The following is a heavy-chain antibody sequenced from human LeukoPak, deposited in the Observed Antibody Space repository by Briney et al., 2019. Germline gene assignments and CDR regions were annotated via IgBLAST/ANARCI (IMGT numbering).Heavy chain of an antibody. Sequence: PGGPLRLSCVASGFTVSSNYMSWVRQAPGKGLDWVSVIYSGGSTYYADSVKGRFTIPRDNSKNTLYLQMNSLRPEDTAFYYCARDLRYSASSDYYWGQGTLVTVSS. D-gene: IGHD3-22*01. CDR2: IYSGGST. CDR3: ARDLRYSASSDYY. V-gene: IGHV3-66*02. CDR1: GFTVSSNY. J-gene: IGHJ4*02.